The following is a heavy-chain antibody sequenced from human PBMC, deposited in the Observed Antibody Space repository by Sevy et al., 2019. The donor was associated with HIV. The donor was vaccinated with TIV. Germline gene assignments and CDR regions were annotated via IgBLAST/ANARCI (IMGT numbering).Heavy chain of an antibody. CDR3: AKRAYYYYNSDGHLGSSTDEADY. D-gene: IGHD3-22*01. Sequence: GGSLRLSCAASGLTVSSNHMGWIRQVPGKGLDWVSIINSGGNTNYADSVKGRFTISRDTSKNMVYLQMNSLRADDTTVYYGAKRAYYYYNSDGHLGSSTDEADYWGQGTLVTVSS. CDR1: GLTVSSNH. J-gene: IGHJ4*02. V-gene: IGHV3-53*01. CDR2: INSGGNT.